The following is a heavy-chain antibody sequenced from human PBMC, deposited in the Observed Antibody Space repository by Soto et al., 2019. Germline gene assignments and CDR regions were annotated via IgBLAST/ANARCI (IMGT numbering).Heavy chain of an antibody. CDR3: ARDWGYYYYYSMDV. J-gene: IGHJ6*02. V-gene: IGHV3-21*01. CDR1: GFTFSSYS. D-gene: IGHD3-16*01. CDR2: ISSSSRYI. Sequence: EVQLVESGGGLVKPGGSLRLSCAASGFTFSSYSMNWVRQAPGKGLGWVSSISSSSRYIYYADSVKGRFTISKENTKNALYMRMNSLRAEDTAVYYRARDWGYYYYYSMDVWGQETTVTVSS.